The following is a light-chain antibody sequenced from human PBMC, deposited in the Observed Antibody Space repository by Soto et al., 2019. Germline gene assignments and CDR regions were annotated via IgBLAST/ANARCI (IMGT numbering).Light chain of an antibody. V-gene: IGKV3-15*01. J-gene: IGKJ2*01. CDR2: GAS. CDR3: QQVYLTPYT. Sequence: EIVMTQSPATLSVSPGERVTLSCRASQRVSSNVAWYQQKGGQAPRLLIHGASTRATGIPARFSGSGSGTEFTLTISSLQPEDFATYYCQQVYLTPYTFGQGTKLEIK. CDR1: QRVSSN.